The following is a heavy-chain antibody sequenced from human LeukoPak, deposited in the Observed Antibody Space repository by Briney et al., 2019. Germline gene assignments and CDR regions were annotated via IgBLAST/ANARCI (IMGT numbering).Heavy chain of an antibody. CDR3: AKNPDYYGSGSYYKKPRGVGMDV. V-gene: IGHV3-48*04. CDR1: GFTFSSYS. D-gene: IGHD3-10*01. CDR2: ISSSSSTI. J-gene: IGHJ6*02. Sequence: GGSLRLSCAASGFTFSSYSMNWVRQAPGKGLEWVSYISSSSSTIYYADSVKGRFTISRDNAKNSLYLQMNSLRAEDTAVYYCAKNPDYYGSGSYYKKPRGVGMDVWGQGTTVTVSS.